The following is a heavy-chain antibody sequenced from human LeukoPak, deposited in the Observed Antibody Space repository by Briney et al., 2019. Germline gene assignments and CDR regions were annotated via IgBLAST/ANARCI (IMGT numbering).Heavy chain of an antibody. D-gene: IGHD2-15*01. V-gene: IGHV3-20*04. J-gene: IGHJ6*03. CDR1: GFTFDDYG. CDR2: INWNGGRT. CDR3: ARGEVVVAAWYYYMDV. Sequence: GGSLRLSCAASGFTFDDYGLTWVRQVPGKGLEWVSCINWNGGRTGYADSVKGRFTISRDNAKKSLYLQMNSLRAEDTAVYYCARGEVVVAAWYYYMDVWGKGTTVTVSS.